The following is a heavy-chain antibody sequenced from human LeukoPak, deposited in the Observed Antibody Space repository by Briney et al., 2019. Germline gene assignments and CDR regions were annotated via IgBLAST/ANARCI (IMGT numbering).Heavy chain of an antibody. CDR2: ISGSGGST. Sequence: GGSLRLSCAASGFTFSTYAMSWVRQAPGKGLEWVSSISGSGGSTYYADSVKGRFTISRDKFKNTLYLQMNSLRAEDTAIYYCVKGSRIAAAANWFDPWGQGTLVTVSS. D-gene: IGHD6-13*01. CDR3: VKGSRIAAAANWFDP. CDR1: GFTFSTYA. J-gene: IGHJ5*02. V-gene: IGHV3-23*01.